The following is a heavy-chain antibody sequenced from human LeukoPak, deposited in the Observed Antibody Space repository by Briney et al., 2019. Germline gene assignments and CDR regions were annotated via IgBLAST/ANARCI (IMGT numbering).Heavy chain of an antibody. J-gene: IGHJ6*03. V-gene: IGHV4-30-4*08. CDR1: GGSISGVDYY. CDR2: IYYSGST. CDR3: ARDQVCSSTSCYFGYYYYMDV. Sequence: SRTLYLTGTFSGGSISGVDYYWSWIRQPPGKGLEWIGYIYYSGSTYYNPSLKSRVTISVDTSKNQFSLKLSSVTAADTAVYYCARDQVCSSTSCYFGYYYYMDVWGKGTTVTVSS. D-gene: IGHD2-2*01.